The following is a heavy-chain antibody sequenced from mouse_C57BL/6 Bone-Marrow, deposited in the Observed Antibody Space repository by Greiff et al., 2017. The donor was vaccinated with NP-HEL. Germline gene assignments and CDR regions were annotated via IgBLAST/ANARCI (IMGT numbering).Heavy chain of an antibody. CDR1: GFSLSTFGMG. Sequence: QVTLKVSGPGILQPSQTLSLTCSFSGFSLSTFGMGVGWIRQPSGKGLEWLAHIWWDDDKYYNPAMKSRLTISTATSKNPVFLRIANVDTADTATDNCARRVTTVLDYWGQGTTLTVSS. D-gene: IGHD1-1*01. V-gene: IGHV8-8*01. CDR2: IWWDDDK. J-gene: IGHJ2*01. CDR3: ARRVTTVLDY.